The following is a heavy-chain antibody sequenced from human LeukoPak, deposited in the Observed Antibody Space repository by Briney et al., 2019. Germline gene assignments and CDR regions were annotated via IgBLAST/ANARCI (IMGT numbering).Heavy chain of an antibody. CDR3: GRAGPVTKDHFIDV. CDR2: ISSSSSYI. V-gene: IGHV3-21*01. J-gene: IGHJ6*03. Sequence: GGSLRLSCAASGFTFSSYSMNWVRQAPGKGLEWVSSISSSSSYIYYADSVKGRFTISRDNAKNSLYLQMNSLSAEDTAVYYCGRAGPVTKDHFIDVWGKGTTVTVSS. CDR1: GFTFSSYS. D-gene: IGHD2-2*01.